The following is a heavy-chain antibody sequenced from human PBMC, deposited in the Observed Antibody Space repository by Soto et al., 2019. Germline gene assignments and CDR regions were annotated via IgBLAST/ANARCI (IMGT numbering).Heavy chain of an antibody. CDR2: MNPNSGNT. CDR1: GYTFTSYD. J-gene: IGHJ6*03. D-gene: IGHD6-6*01. V-gene: IGHV1-8*01. CDR3: ARGPPSSSHPDLLYYYYYMDV. Sequence: QVQLVQSGAEVKKPGASVKVSCKASGYTFTSYDINWVRQATGQGLEWMGWMNPNSGNTGYAQKFQGRVTMTRNTSISTAYMELSSLRSEDTAVYYCARGPPSSSHPDLLYYYYYMDVWGKGTTVTVSS.